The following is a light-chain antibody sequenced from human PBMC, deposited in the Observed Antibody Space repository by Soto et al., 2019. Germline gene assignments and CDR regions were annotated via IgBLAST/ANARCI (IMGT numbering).Light chain of an antibody. CDR1: QSVSKY. J-gene: IGKJ1*01. Sequence: EIVLTQSPGTLALSPGEGATLSCRASQSVSKYLAWYQQKPGQAPRLLIYGASSRATGIPDSFSGSGSGTDFTLTISRLEHEDFAVYYCQQYGGSPQAFGQGTKVDI. CDR2: GAS. CDR3: QQYGGSPQA. V-gene: IGKV3-20*01.